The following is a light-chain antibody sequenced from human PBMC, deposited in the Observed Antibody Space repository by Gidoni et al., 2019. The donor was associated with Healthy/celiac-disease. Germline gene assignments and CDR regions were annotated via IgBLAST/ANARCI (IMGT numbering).Light chain of an antibody. CDR1: SSDVGGYNY. CDR3: SSYTSSSTRV. CDR2: EVS. Sequence: QSALTQPASVSGSPGQSITIYCTGTSSDVGGYNYVSCYQQHPCKAHKLIIYEVSNRPSGVSNRFSGSKSGNTASLTISGLQAEDEADYYCSSYTSSSTRVFGTGTKVTVL. J-gene: IGLJ1*01. V-gene: IGLV2-14*01.